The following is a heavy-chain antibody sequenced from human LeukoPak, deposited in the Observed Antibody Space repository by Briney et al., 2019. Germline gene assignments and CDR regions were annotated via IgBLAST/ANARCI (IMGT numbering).Heavy chain of an antibody. V-gene: IGHV1-8*01. D-gene: IGHD3-22*01. CDR1: GYIFTSYD. J-gene: IGHJ5*02. CDR3: ARMDYYGSSGGNWFDP. Sequence: ASVKVSCKASGYIFTSYDINWVRQATGQGLEWMGWMNPNNGNIGYAQKFQGRVTMTRDTSISTAYMELSSLRSEDTAVYYCARMDYYGSSGGNWFDPWGQGTLVTVSS. CDR2: MNPNNGNI.